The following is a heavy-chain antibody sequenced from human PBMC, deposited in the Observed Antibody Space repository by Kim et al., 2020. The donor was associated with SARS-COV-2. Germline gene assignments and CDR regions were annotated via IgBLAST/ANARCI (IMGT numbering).Heavy chain of an antibody. J-gene: IGHJ4*02. D-gene: IGHD6-13*01. Sequence: RKLQGRVTMTTDTSTSTAYMELRSLRSDDTAVYYCARADRIAAAGNYFDYWGQGTLVTVSS. V-gene: IGHV1-18*01. CDR3: ARADRIAAAGNYFDY.